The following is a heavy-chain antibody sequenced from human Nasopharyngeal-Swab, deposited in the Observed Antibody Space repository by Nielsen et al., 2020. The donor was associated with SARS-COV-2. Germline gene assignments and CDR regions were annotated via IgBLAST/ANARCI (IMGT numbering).Heavy chain of an antibody. CDR3: ARDRIDSGFDY. D-gene: IGHD3-10*01. CDR1: GYTLTSYA. J-gene: IGHJ4*02. V-gene: IGHV1-3*01. CDR2: INAGNGNT. Sequence: ASVKVSCKASGYTLTSYAMHWVRQAPGQRLEWMGWINAGNGNTKYSQKFQGRVTITRDTSASTAYMELSSLRSEDTAVYYCARDRIDSGFDYWGQGTLVTVSS.